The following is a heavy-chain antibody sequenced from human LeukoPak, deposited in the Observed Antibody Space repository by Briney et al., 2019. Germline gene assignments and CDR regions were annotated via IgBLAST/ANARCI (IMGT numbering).Heavy chain of an antibody. D-gene: IGHD2-2*01. CDR3: ARDPLSSSTSRGSNWFDT. CDR1: RYTFTSYG. CDR2: ISAYNGNT. J-gene: IGHJ5*02. V-gene: IGHV1-18*01. Sequence: ASVKVSCKASRYTFTSYGISWVRQAPGQGLEWMGWISAYNGNTNYAQKLQGRVTMTTDTSTSTAYMELRSLRSDDTAVYYCARDPLSSSTSRGSNWFDTWGQGTLVTVSS.